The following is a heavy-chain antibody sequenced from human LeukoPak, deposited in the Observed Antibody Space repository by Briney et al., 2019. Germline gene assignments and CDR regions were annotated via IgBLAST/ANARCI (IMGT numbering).Heavy chain of an antibody. CDR2: INHSGST. CDR1: GGSISSYY. J-gene: IGHJ5*02. D-gene: IGHD2-15*01. CDR3: ASLGYCSGGSCYEGVWFDP. V-gene: IGHV4-34*01. Sequence: SETLSLTCTVSGGSISSYYWSWIRQPPGKGLEWIGEINHSGSTNYNPSLKSRVTISVDTSKNQFSLKLSSVTAADTAVYYCASLGYCSGGSCYEGVWFDPWGQGTLVTVSS.